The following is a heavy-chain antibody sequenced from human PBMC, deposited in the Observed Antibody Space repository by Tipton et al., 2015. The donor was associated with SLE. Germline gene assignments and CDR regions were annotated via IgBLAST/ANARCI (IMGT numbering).Heavy chain of an antibody. CDR2: IYYSGST. CDR1: GGSISSYY. Sequence: TLSPTCTVSGGSISSYYWSWIRQPPGKGLEWIGYIYYSGSTNYNPSLKSRVTISVDTSKNQFSLKLSSVTAADTAVYYCARRLTRYSGYDYFDYWGQGTLVTVSS. D-gene: IGHD5-12*01. CDR3: ARRLTRYSGYDYFDY. V-gene: IGHV4-59*08. J-gene: IGHJ4*02.